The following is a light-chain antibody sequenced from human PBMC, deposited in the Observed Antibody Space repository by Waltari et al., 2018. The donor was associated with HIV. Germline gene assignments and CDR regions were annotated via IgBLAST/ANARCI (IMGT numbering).Light chain of an antibody. V-gene: IGKV4-1*01. CDR3: QQYFQRPRT. J-gene: IGKJ3*01. CDR1: QSIFYKPNNKNQ. Sequence: IVMTQSPGSLTVSLGERATIPCKASQSIFYKPNNKNQLAWYQQKLGQPPTLLFYCPATRQSGVPDRFSGGGSGTDFTLTISSLQAEDVGIDYCQQYFQRPRTFGPGTKV. CDR2: CPA.